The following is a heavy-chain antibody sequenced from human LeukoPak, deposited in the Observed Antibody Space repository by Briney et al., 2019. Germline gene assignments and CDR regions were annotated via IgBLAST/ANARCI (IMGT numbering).Heavy chain of an antibody. V-gene: IGHV3-53*01. CDR3: ARGRGHTSSAYDY. D-gene: IGHD2-2*01. J-gene: IGHJ4*02. CDR1: GSSITSNY. CDR2: THSVGSV. Sequence: GGSLRPSCAASGSSITSNYMNWVRQAPGRGLQWVSATHSVGSVNYEDCVKGRFTIPRDYSTSKLILQINSLRADDTAFYYCARGRGHTSSAYDYWGQGTLVTVSS.